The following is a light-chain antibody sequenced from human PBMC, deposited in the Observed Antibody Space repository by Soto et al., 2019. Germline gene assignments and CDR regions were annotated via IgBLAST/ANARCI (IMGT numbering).Light chain of an antibody. J-gene: IGKJ2*01. V-gene: IGKV2-28*01. CDR3: MQALQTPYT. Sequence: DIVMTQSPLSLPVTPGEPASISCRSSQSLLHSNGYNFLDWYLQKPGQSPQLLIYLGSNRASGVPDRFSGSGSGTDFTLRISTVEAEDVGIYYCMQALQTPYTLGQGTKLEIK. CDR2: LGS. CDR1: QSLLHSNGYNF.